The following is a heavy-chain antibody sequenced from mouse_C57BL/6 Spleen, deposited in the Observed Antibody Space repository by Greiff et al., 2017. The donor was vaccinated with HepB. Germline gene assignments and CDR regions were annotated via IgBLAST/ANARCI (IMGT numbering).Heavy chain of an antibody. CDR1: GYTFTSYW. CDR3: ARSGGDSSGVFDY. Sequence: VQLQQPGAELVKPGASVKMSCKASGYTFTSYWITWVKQRPGQGLEWIGDIYPGSGSTNYNEKFKSKATLTVDTSSSTAYMQLSSLTSEDSAVYYCARSGGDSSGVFDYWGQGTTLTVSS. V-gene: IGHV1-55*01. CDR2: IYPGSGST. J-gene: IGHJ2*01. D-gene: IGHD3-2*02.